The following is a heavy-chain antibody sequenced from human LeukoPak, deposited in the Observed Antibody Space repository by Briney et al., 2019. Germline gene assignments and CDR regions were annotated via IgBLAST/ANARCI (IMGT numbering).Heavy chain of an antibody. V-gene: IGHV3-64*01. CDR2: ISSSGGGT. Sequence: GGSLRLSCAASGFAFSSYAMNWVRQAPGEGLEYVSAISSSGGGTSYANSVKGRFIISRDNSKNTLYLQMGSLRPDDMALYYCARGYCSITSCYVSDYWARGTLVSVSS. D-gene: IGHD2-2*01. CDR3: ARGYCSITSCYVSDY. CDR1: GFAFSSYA. J-gene: IGHJ4*02.